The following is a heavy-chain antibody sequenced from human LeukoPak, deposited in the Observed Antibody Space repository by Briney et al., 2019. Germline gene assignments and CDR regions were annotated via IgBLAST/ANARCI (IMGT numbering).Heavy chain of an antibody. J-gene: IGHJ4*02. Sequence: PGGSLRLSCAASGFTFSSYSMNWVRQAPGKGLEWVSSISSSSSYIYYADSVKGRFTISRDNAKNSLYLQMNSLRAEDTAVYYCAIVGATTWGKFDYWGQGTLVTVSS. CDR1: GFTFSSYS. V-gene: IGHV3-21*01. D-gene: IGHD1-26*01. CDR2: ISSSSSYI. CDR3: AIVGATTWGKFDY.